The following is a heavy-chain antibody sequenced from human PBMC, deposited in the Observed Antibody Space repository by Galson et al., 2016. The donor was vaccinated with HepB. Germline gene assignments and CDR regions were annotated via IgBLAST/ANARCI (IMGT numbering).Heavy chain of an antibody. CDR2: ISGSGGST. Sequence: SLRLSCAAFGFTFSSYAMTWVRQAPGKGLEWVAAISGSGGSTYYADSVKGRFTISRDISKNTVYLQMNSLRGEDTALYYYAKGRIPYPSSGWYAGSDYYYMDVWGEGTTVIVS. D-gene: IGHD6-19*01. CDR1: GFTFSSYA. V-gene: IGHV3-23*01. J-gene: IGHJ6*03. CDR3: AKGRIPYPSSGWYAGSDYYYMDV.